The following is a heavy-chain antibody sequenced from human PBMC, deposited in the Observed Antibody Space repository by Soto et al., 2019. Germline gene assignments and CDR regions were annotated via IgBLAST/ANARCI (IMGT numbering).Heavy chain of an antibody. CDR1: GITFSSYA. CDR2: ISSSGGSS. CDR3: AKDRHCTATTCYTGGNWFDP. Sequence: LRLSCVVSGITFSSYAMSWVRQAPGRGLEWVSAISSSGGSSYYADSVMGRFTISRDNSKNTLYLQMDSLRAEDTALYYCAKDRHCTATTCYTGGNWFDPWGQGTLVTVSS. D-gene: IGHD2-2*02. V-gene: IGHV3-23*01. J-gene: IGHJ5*02.